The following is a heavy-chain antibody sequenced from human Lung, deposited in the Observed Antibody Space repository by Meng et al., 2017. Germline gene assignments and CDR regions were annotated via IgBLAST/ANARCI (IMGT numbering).Heavy chain of an antibody. CDR2: NNHSGST. J-gene: IGHJ4*02. CDR1: VGSSSDYY. D-gene: IGHD4-11*01. V-gene: IGHV4-34*01. CDR3: ARGPTTMAHDFDY. Sequence: VNELQGGAELLKPSETLSLSAVVFVGSSSDYYWSGIRQPPGKGLEWIGENNHSGSTNYNPSLESRATISVDTSQNNLSLKLSSVTAADSAVYYCARGPTTMAHDFDYWGQGTLVTVSS.